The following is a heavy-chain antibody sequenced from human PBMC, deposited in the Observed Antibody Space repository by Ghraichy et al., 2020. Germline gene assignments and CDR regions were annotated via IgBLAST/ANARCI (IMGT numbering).Heavy chain of an antibody. J-gene: IGHJ6*03. CDR3: ARAAYSHSYMDV. CDR1: GASIHSGDFY. Sequence: SETLSLTCIVSGASIHSGDFYWTWIRQSPGMGLEWIGYIYYRESPYYRSSLQGRIAMSVDRSRNLFSLSLTSVTAADTAVYYCARAAYSHSYMDVWGKGTTVTVSS. V-gene: IGHV4-30-4*08. D-gene: IGHD2-21*01. CDR2: IYYRESP.